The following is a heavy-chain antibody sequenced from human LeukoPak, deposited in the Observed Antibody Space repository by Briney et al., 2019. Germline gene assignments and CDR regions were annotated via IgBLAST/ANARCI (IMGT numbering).Heavy chain of an antibody. CDR3: ARVERDGDSEAYYGMDF. V-gene: IGHV1-18*01. CDR2: ISAYNGNT. D-gene: IGHD3-10*01. J-gene: IGHJ6*02. CDR1: GYTFTSYG. Sequence: ASVKVSCKASGYTFTSYGISWVRQAPGQGLEWMGWISAYNGNTNYAQKLQGRVTMTTDTSTSTAYMELRSLRSDDTAVYYCARVERDGDSEAYYGMDFWGQGTTVTVSS.